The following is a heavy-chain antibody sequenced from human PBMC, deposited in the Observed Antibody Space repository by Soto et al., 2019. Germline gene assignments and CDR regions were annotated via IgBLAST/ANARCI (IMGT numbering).Heavy chain of an antibody. CDR2: IVPMLGTP. D-gene: IGHD1-26*01. CDR3: ARNGTYSSSLSQYSGKDV. V-gene: IGHV1-69*01. Sequence: QVQLVQSGAEVKEPGSSVRVSCKASGGTFDNFIMNWVRQTPGQGLEWMGGIVPMLGTPTYAEKFKGRVTISATGSTSTMFLEVTRLRSEDTAIYYCARNGTYSSSLSQYSGKDVWGQGTTVTVSS. J-gene: IGHJ6*02. CDR1: GGTFDNFI.